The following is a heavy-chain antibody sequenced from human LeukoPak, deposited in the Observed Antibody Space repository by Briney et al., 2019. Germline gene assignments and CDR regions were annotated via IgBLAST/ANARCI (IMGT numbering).Heavy chain of an antibody. CDR3: ARQSIREPLLYGEFDY. Sequence: GESLKISCKGSGYSFTSYWIGWVRQMPGKGLEWMGIIYPGDSDTRYSPSFQGQVTISADKSISTAYLQWSSLKASDTAMYYCARQSIREPLLYGEFDYWGQGTLVTVSS. V-gene: IGHV5-51*01. J-gene: IGHJ4*02. CDR2: IYPGDSDT. D-gene: IGHD2-2*02. CDR1: GYSFTSYW.